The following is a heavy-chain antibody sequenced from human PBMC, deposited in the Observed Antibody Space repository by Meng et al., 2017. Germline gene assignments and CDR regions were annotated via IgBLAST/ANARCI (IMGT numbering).Heavy chain of an antibody. J-gene: IGHJ4*02. CDR1: SYILANYG. CDR2: INSYSDDT. Sequence: VRVLRSGAEVKKPVASVTVSCMASSYILANYGIHCVRQAPGQGRGWIVWINSYSDDTNYTQTLQGRVTLTKEPSTSTAYMELRSLRSDETAVYYCAREERGSGDSWGQGTLVTVSS. D-gene: IGHD2-15*01. CDR3: AREERGSGDS. V-gene: IGHV1-18*01.